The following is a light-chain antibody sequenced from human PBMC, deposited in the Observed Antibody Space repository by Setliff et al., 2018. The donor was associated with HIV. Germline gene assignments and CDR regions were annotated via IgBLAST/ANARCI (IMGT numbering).Light chain of an antibody. CDR1: SSDVGAYNY. J-gene: IGLJ3*02. CDR3: CSYVENSRV. Sequence: QSVLTQPASVSGSPGQSITISCTGTSSDVGAYNYVSWYQQHPGKAPRLIMFDFTKRPSGVSDRFSGSKSDNTASLTISRLQAEDESDYYCCSYVENSRVFGGGTKVTVL. CDR2: DFT. V-gene: IGLV2-23*02.